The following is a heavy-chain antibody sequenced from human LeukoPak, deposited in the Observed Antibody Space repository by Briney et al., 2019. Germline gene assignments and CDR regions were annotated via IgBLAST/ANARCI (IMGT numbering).Heavy chain of an antibody. Sequence: PGGSLRLSCAASGFTFSSYWMSWVRQAPGKGLEWVANIKHDGSGMSYVDSVKGRFIISRDNAKDSLYLQMNSLRAEDTAVYYCARGGSYLSAFDIWGQGTMVTVSS. V-gene: IGHV3-7*03. CDR3: ARGGSYLSAFDI. D-gene: IGHD1-26*01. CDR1: GFTFSSYW. CDR2: IKHDGSGM. J-gene: IGHJ3*02.